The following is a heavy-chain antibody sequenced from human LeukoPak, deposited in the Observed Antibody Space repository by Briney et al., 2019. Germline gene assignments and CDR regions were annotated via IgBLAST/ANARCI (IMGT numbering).Heavy chain of an antibody. J-gene: IGHJ4*02. D-gene: IGHD3-10*01. CDR1: GVSLDVYA. Sequence: GRSLRLSCAASGVSLDVYAMHGGRQAPRKGVEWGSGISCNSGSIGYANSVKGRSTISTDNAKHSLYMQMNSLRAEDTALYYCAKDSSAHYYGSGSTFDYWGQGTLVTVSS. V-gene: IGHV3-9*01. CDR2: ISCNSGSI. CDR3: AKDSSAHYYGSGSTFDY.